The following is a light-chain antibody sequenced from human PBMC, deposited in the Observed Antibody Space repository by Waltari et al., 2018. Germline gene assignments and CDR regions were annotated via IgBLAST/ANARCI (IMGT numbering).Light chain of an antibody. CDR1: QSVGNF. J-gene: IGKJ5*01. V-gene: IGKV3-11*01. CDR3: QQRSGWPPSIT. Sequence: EIVLTQSPATLSLSPGDRATLSCRASQSVGNFLAWYQHKPGQAPRLLIYDASNRATGNPATFSGSGSGTDFTLTISSLQPEDFALYYCQQRSGWPPSITFGQGTRLEI. CDR2: DAS.